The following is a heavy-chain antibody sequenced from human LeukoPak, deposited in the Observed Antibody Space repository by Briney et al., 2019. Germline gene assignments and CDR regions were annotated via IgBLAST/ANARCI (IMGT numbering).Heavy chain of an antibody. CDR2: ISNSGNTK. V-gene: IGHV3-48*03. CDR1: GFTFSSYD. J-gene: IGHJ4*02. D-gene: IGHD4-17*01. CDR3: ARMGDYGDANFDY. Sequence: GGSLRLSCAASGFTFSSYDMHWVRQAPGKGLEWFSYISNSGNTKYYADSVKGRFTFSRDNAKNSLYLQMNSLRAEDTAVYYCARMGDYGDANFDYWGQGTLVTVSS.